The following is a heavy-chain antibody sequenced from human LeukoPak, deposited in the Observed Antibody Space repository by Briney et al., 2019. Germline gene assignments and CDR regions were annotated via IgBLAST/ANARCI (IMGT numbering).Heavy chain of an antibody. CDR1: GFTFSSYG. Sequence: GGSLRLSCAASGFTFSSYGMHWVRQAPGKGLEWVAVISYDGSNKYYADSVKGRFTISRDNSKNTLYLQMNSLRAEDTAVYYCASSGYYYGDAFDIWGQGTMVTVSS. V-gene: IGHV3-30*03. CDR2: ISYDGSNK. CDR3: ASSGYYYGDAFDI. J-gene: IGHJ3*02. D-gene: IGHD3-22*01.